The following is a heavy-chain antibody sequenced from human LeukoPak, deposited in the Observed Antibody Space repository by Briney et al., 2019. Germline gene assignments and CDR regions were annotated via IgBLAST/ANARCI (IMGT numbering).Heavy chain of an antibody. CDR1: GGSFSGYY. Sequence: SETLSLTCAVYGGSFSGYYRSWIRQPPGKGLGWIGSIYHSGSTYYNPSLKSRVTISVDTSKNQFSLKLSSVTAADTAVYYCARVSFWEPFDYWGQGTLVTVSS. V-gene: IGHV4-34*01. CDR2: IYHSGST. J-gene: IGHJ4*02. D-gene: IGHD1-26*01. CDR3: ARVSFWEPFDY.